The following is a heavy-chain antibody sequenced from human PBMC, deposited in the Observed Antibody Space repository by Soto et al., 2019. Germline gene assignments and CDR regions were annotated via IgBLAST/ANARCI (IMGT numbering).Heavy chain of an antibody. D-gene: IGHD2-21*02. V-gene: IGHV4-31*03. J-gene: IGHJ6*02. Sequence: QVPLQESGPGLVKPSQTLSPTCTVSGGSISSGGYYWSWIRQHPGKGLEWIGYIYYTGSTYYNPSLKSRVTISVDTSKNQFYLKLSAVNAADTAVYYCARVCGGDCHYGMDVWGQGTTVTV. CDR3: ARVCGGDCHYGMDV. CDR2: IYYTGST. CDR1: GGSISSGGYY.